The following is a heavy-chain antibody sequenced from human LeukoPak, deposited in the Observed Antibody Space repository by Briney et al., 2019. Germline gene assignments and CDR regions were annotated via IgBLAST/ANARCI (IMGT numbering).Heavy chain of an antibody. CDR3: TTGNWGSCSY. J-gene: IGHJ4*02. Sequence: PGGSDRLLCASSGYTLSKACVNGAPQAPGKGLEGVGRIKSKTDGGTKDYDASVKSRFTISRDYSRPTLYLQVNSLKTEDAVEYYCTTGNWGSCSYWGQGTLVTVSS. CDR1: GYTLSKAC. CDR2: IKSKTDGGTK. D-gene: IGHD7-27*01. V-gene: IGHV3-15*01.